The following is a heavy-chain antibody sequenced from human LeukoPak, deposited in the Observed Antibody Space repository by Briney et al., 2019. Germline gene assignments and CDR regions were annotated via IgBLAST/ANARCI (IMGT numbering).Heavy chain of an antibody. CDR1: GFTFSSYS. CDR3: ARTTEAHSWRTRYYDYYMDA. CDR2: IYTSGST. J-gene: IGHJ6*03. Sequence: GSLRLSCAASGFTFSSYSMNWVRQAPGKGLEWIGRIYTSGSTNYNPSLKSRVTMSVDTSKNQFSLKLSSVTAADTAVYYCARTTEAHSWRTRYYDYYMDAWGKGTTVTVSS. V-gene: IGHV4-59*10. D-gene: IGHD6-13*01.